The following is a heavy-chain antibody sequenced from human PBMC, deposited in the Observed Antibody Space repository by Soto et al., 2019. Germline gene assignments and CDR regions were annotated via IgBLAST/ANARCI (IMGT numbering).Heavy chain of an antibody. D-gene: IGHD6-19*01. J-gene: IGHJ4*02. CDR1: GFTFSSYA. CDR3: VGAVAGSRVDY. Sequence: EVQLLESGGGLVQPGGSLRLSCAASGFTFSSYAMSWVRQAPGKGLEWVSAISGSGGSTYYADSVKGRFSISRDNSKNSLNLHINSLRAEDTAVYYCVGAVAGSRVDYWGRGPLVSVSS. CDR2: ISGSGGST. V-gene: IGHV3-23*01.